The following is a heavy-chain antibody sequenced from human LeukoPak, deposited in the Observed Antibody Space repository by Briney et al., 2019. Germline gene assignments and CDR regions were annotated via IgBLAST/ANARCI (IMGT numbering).Heavy chain of an antibody. V-gene: IGHV4-61*02. CDR1: GGSISSGSYY. CDR3: ARGAMGSSWYYPGSPFDY. Sequence: SETLSLTCTVSGGSISSGSYYWSWIRQPAGKGLEWIGRIYTSGSTNYNPSLKSRVTISVDTSKNQFSLKLSSVTAADTAVYYCARGAMGSSWYYPGSPFDYWGQGTLVTVSS. CDR2: IYTSGST. J-gene: IGHJ4*02. D-gene: IGHD6-13*01.